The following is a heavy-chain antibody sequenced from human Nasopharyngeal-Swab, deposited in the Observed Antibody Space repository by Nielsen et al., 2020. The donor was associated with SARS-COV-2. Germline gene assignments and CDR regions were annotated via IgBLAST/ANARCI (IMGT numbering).Heavy chain of an antibody. CDR3: ARDPLSSWQAIGNWYFDL. CDR2: VSSTSSYI. J-gene: IGHJ2*01. V-gene: IGHV3-21*01. Sequence: GESLKISCAASGFTFSSYWMSWVRQAPGKGLEWVSSVSSTSSYIYYADSLKGRFTISRDNAKNSLYLQLNSLRAEDTAVYYCARDPLSSWQAIGNWYFDLWGRGTLVTVSS. CDR1: GFTFSSYW. D-gene: IGHD6-13*01.